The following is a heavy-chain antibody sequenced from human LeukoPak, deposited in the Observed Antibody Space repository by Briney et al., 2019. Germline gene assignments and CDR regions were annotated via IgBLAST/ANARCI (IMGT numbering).Heavy chain of an antibody. CDR1: GFTFSNYA. D-gene: IGHD6-13*01. CDR2: ISGGSSYI. J-gene: IGHJ4*02. V-gene: IGHV3-21*01. CDR3: ARSHSSSWVYFDY. Sequence: GGSLRLSCAASGFTFSNYAMSWVRQAPGKGLEWVSSISGGSSYIYYADSVKGRFTTSRDNAKNSLYLQMNSLRAEDTAVYYCARSHSSSWVYFDYWGQGTLVTVSS.